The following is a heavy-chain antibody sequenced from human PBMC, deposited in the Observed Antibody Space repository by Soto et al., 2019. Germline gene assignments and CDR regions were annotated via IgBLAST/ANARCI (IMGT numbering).Heavy chain of an antibody. CDR1: GGSFSDYY. CDR2: ITHSGST. Sequence: SETLSLTCALYGGSFSDYYWGWIRQPPGKGLECIGEITHSGSTNYNPSLKSRVTLSVDTSKNQFSLDLTSVTAADTAVYYCARGLRASFGVRLSYYYYGMDVWGQGTTVTVSS. J-gene: IGHJ6*02. D-gene: IGHD3-10*01. CDR3: ARGLRASFGVRLSYYYYGMDV. V-gene: IGHV4-34*01.